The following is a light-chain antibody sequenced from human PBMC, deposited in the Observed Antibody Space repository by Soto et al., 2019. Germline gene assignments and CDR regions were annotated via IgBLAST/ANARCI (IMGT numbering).Light chain of an antibody. V-gene: IGLV2-14*01. Sequence: QSVLTQPASVSGSPGQSITISCTGTSSDVGGYNYVSWYQQHPGKAPKLMIYDVSNRPSGVSNRFSGSKSGNTASLTISGLQAEDEADYYCSSYTSSSTPNNFGTGTKLTVL. CDR2: DVS. CDR1: SSDVGGYNY. J-gene: IGLJ1*01. CDR3: SSYTSSSTPNN.